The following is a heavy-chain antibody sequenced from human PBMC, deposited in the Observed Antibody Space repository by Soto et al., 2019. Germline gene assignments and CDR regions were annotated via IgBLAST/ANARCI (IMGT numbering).Heavy chain of an antibody. V-gene: IGHV3-30-3*01. J-gene: IGHJ6*02. Sequence: GGSLRLSCAASGFTFSSYAMHWVRQAPGKGLEWVAVISYDGSNKYYADSVKGRFTISRDNSKNTLYLQMNSLRAEDTAVYYCARDRGERLRKDDQTYYYYYGMDVWGQGTTVTVSS. CDR3: ARDRGERLRKDDQTYYYYYGMDV. CDR1: GFTFSSYA. CDR2: ISYDGSNK. D-gene: IGHD1-26*01.